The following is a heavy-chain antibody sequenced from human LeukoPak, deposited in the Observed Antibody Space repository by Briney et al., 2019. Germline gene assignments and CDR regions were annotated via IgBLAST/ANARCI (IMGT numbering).Heavy chain of an antibody. CDR2: INPNSGGT. CDR3: AKEHHYDSGYNDAFDI. Sequence: GASAKVSCKASGYTFTGYYMHWVRQAPGQGLEWMGWINPNSGGTNYAQKFQGRVTMTRDTSISTAYMELSRLRSDDTAVYYCAKEHHYDSGYNDAFDIWGQGTMVTVSS. J-gene: IGHJ3*02. D-gene: IGHD3-22*01. CDR1: GYTFTGYY. V-gene: IGHV1-2*02.